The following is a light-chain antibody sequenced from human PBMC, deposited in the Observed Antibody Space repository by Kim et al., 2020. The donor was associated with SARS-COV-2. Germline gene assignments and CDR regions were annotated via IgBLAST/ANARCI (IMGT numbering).Light chain of an antibody. CDR1: QSINTY. Sequence: DIQMTQSPSSLAASVGARVTIACRASQSINTYLNWYQQKPGEAPKLLIYAASTLQSGVPSRFSGSGSGTDFTLTISSLQPEDFAIYYCQQSHTAPLLTFGGGTKVDIK. V-gene: IGKV1-39*01. CDR3: QQSHTAPLLT. J-gene: IGKJ4*01. CDR2: AAS.